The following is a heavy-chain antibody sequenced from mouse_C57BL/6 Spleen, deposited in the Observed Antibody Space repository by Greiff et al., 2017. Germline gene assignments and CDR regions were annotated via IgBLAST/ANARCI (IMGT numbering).Heavy chain of an antibody. V-gene: IGHV5-4*03. CDR2: ISDGGSYT. J-gene: IGHJ2*01. CDR1: GFTFSSYA. Sequence: EVMLVESGGGLVKPGGSLKLSCAASGFTFSSYAMSWVRQTPEKRLAWVATISDGGSYTYYPDNVKGRLTISRDNAKNNLYLQMSHLKSEDTAMYYCARALYDGYYSFFDYWGQGTTLTVSS. CDR3: ARALYDGYYSFFDY. D-gene: IGHD2-3*01.